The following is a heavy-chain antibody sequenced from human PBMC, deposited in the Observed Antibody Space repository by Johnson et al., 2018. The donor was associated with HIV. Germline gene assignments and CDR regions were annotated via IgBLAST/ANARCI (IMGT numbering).Heavy chain of an antibody. D-gene: IGHD2-21*02. V-gene: IGHV3-23*04. J-gene: IGHJ3*02. CDR2: ISGSAGIT. CDR3: AKVRCGGDCLDAFDI. CDR1: GFTFGDYA. Sequence: VQLVESGGGLVQPGGSLRLSCAASGFTFGDYAMSWVRQAPGKGLEWVSAISGSAGITYYADSVEGRFTISRDNSRNTLYLQMNSLRTEDTAVYYCAKVRCGGDCLDAFDIWGQGTMVTVSS.